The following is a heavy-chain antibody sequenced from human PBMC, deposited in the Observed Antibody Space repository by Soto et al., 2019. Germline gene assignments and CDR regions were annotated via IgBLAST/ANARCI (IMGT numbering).Heavy chain of an antibody. Sequence: PGESLKISCKGSGYSFTSYWIGWVRQMPGKGLEWMGIIYPGDSDTRYSPSFQGQVTISADKSISTAYLQWSSLKASDTAMYYCARQSGIEVAGKVVSWFDPWGQGTLVTVSS. CDR1: GYSFTSYW. D-gene: IGHD6-19*01. CDR2: IYPGDSDT. V-gene: IGHV5-51*01. J-gene: IGHJ5*02. CDR3: ARQSGIEVAGKVVSWFDP.